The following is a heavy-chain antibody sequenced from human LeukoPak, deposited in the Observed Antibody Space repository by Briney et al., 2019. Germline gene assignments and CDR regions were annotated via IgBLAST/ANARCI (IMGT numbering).Heavy chain of an antibody. D-gene: IGHD4-11*01. CDR2: IYTSGST. V-gene: IGHV4-4*07. CDR3: ARGKDYSNYALFDY. Sequence: PSETLSLTCTVSGGSISDYYWSWIRQPAGKGLEWIGRIYTSGSTNYNPSLKSRVTISVDTSKNQFSLKLSSVTAADTAVYYCARGKDYSNYALFDYWGQGTLVTVSS. J-gene: IGHJ4*02. CDR1: GGSISDYY.